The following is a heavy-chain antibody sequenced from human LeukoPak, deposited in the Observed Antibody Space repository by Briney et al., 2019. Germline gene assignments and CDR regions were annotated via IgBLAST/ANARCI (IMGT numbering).Heavy chain of an antibody. CDR1: GGSISSTTYY. CDR2: VYYGETT. V-gene: IGHV4-39*01. Sequence: ASAALSLTCTVSGGSISSTTYYWAWIRQPPGMGLEWIGSVYYGETTYYNPSLGSRVTISVDTSKNQFSLRLNSVTAADTAVYYCARHEASYFYYYMDVWGAGTTVIVSS. J-gene: IGHJ6*03. CDR3: ARHEASYFYYYMDV.